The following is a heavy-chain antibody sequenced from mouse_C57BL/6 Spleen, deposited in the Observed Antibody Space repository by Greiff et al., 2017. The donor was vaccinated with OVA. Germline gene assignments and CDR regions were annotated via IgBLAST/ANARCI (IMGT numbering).Heavy chain of an antibody. CDR2: IDPSDSET. Sequence: QVQLQQPGAELVRPGSSVKLSCKASGYTFTSYWMHWVTQRPIQGLEWIGNIDPSDSETPYNQKFKDKATLTVDKSSSTAYMQLSSLTSEDSAVYYCARYDYGSRSSLDFDVWGTGTTVTVSS. CDR3: ARYDYGSRSSLDFDV. CDR1: GYTFTSYW. D-gene: IGHD1-1*01. V-gene: IGHV1-52*01. J-gene: IGHJ1*03.